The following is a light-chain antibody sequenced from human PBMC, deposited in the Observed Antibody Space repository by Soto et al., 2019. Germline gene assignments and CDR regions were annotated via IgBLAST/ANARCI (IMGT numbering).Light chain of an antibody. CDR2: AAS. CDR1: QSVSSN. V-gene: IGKV3D-15*01. CDR3: QHYDISSWT. J-gene: IGKJ1*01. Sequence: EIVMTQSPATLSVSPVERATLSCRASQSVSSNLAWYQQKPGQAPRPLIYAASNRATGIPGRFSGSGFGTDFTLTISRLEPEDFAVYYCQHYDISSWTFGQGTKVDIK.